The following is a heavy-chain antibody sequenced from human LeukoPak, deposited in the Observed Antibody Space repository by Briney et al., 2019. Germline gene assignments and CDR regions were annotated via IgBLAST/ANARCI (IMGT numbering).Heavy chain of an antibody. CDR1: GVSLSGYY. CDR2: IYHSGNT. J-gene: IGHJ4*02. CDR3: ARLSLWFGESAGWFDY. Sequence: SETLSLTCAVSGVSLSGYYWGWIRQTPGKGLEWIGDIYHSGNTNYNPSLRNRVTISVDKSKNQFSLNLSSVTAADTAVYYCARLSLWFGESAGWFDYWGQGNLVTVSA. V-gene: IGHV4-34*01. D-gene: IGHD3-10*01.